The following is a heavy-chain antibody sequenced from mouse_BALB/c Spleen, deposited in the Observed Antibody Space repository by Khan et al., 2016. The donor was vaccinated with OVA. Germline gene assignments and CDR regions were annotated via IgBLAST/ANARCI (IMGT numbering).Heavy chain of an antibody. CDR1: GYTFTNYG. CDR2: INTYTGEP. CDR3: ARGASYWYFDV. J-gene: IGHJ1*01. Sequence: QIQLVQSGPELKKPGETVKISCKASGYTFTNYGMNWVKQAPGKGLKWMGWINTYTGEPTYTDDFKGRVAFSLETSASTAYLQINNLKNEDMATYFCARGASYWYFDVWGAGTPVTVSS. V-gene: IGHV9-1*02.